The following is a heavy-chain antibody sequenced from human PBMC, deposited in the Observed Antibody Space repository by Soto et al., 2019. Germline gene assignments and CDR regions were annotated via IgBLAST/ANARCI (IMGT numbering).Heavy chain of an antibody. CDR2: IYYSGST. J-gene: IGHJ3*02. CDR1: GGSISSGGYY. V-gene: IGHV4-31*03. CDR3: ARVRFLEWEYAFDI. D-gene: IGHD3-3*01. Sequence: SETLSLTCTVSGGSISSGGYYWSWIRQHPGKGLEWIGYIYYSGSTYYNPSLKSRVTISVDTSKNQFSLKLSSVTAADTAVYYCARVRFLEWEYAFDIWGQGTMVTVSS.